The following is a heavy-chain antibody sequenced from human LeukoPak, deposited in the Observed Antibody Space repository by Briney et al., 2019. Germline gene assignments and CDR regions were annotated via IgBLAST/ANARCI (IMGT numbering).Heavy chain of an antibody. CDR1: GGSFSGYY. CDR3: ARLSGTTDFDY. J-gene: IGHJ4*02. CDR2: INHSGST. V-gene: IGHV4-34*01. Sequence: SETLSLTCAVYGGSFSGYYWSWIRQPPGKGLEWIGEINHSGSTNYNPSLKSRVTISVDTSKNQFSLKLSSVTAADTAVYYCARLSGTTDFDYWGQGTLVTVSS. D-gene: IGHD1-1*01.